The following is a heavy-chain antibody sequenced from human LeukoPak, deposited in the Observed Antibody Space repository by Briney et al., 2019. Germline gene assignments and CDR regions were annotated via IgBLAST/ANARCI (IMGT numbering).Heavy chain of an antibody. Sequence: SETLSLTCAVSGGSISSSNWWSWVRQPPGKGLEWIGEIYHSGSTNYNPSLKSRVTISVDTSKNQFSLKLSSVTAADTAVYYCARVDAFKNDAFDIWGQGTMVTVSS. CDR2: IYHSGST. J-gene: IGHJ3*02. CDR3: ARVDAFKNDAFDI. CDR1: GGSISSSNW. V-gene: IGHV4-4*02. D-gene: IGHD3-3*02.